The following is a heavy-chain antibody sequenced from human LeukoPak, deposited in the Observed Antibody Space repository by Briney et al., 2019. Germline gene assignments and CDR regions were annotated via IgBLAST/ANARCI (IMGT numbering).Heavy chain of an antibody. CDR2: INPKSGGT. V-gene: IGHV1-2*02. Sequence: ASVKVSCKASGYIFTDYYIHWVRQAPGQGLEWMGWINPKSGGTSYAQKFKGRVTMTRDTSITTADMELIRLRPDDTAVYFCARVLSYYDSPFDYWGQGTLVTVSS. CDR3: ARVLSYYDSPFDY. J-gene: IGHJ4*02. CDR1: GYIFTDYY. D-gene: IGHD3-22*01.